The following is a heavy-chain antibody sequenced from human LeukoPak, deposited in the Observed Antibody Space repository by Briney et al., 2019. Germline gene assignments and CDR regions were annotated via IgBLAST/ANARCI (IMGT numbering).Heavy chain of an antibody. J-gene: IGHJ4*02. Sequence: GGSLRLSCAASGFTISSYYMSWVRQAPGKGLEWVSVIYSDGDIYYADSVGGRFTISRDISKNTLNLQMDSLKTEDTGLYYCARDTDITSTRFFDLWGLGTLVTISS. CDR3: ARDTDITSTRFFDL. V-gene: IGHV3-66*02. D-gene: IGHD1-14*01. CDR2: IYSDGDI. CDR1: GFTISSYY.